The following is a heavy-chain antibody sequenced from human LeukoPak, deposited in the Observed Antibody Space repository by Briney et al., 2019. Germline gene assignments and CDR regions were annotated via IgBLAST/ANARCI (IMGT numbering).Heavy chain of an antibody. Sequence: ASVKVSCKASGYTFTGYYLHWVRQAPGQGLEWMGWINPNSGGTNYAQKFQGRVTMTRDTSISTAYMELSSLTSDDTAVYYCAAVPNANAWYWDDAFDIWGQGTMVTVSS. J-gene: IGHJ3*02. CDR1: GYTFTGYY. V-gene: IGHV1-2*02. CDR3: AAVPNANAWYWDDAFDI. D-gene: IGHD2-8*02. CDR2: INPNSGGT.